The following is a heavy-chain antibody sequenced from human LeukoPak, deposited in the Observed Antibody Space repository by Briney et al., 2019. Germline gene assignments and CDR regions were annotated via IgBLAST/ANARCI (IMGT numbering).Heavy chain of an antibody. CDR2: IYTSGST. CDR1: GGSISSYY. V-gene: IGHV4-4*09. Sequence: PSETLSLTCTVSGGSISSYYWSWIRQPPGKGLEWIGYIYTSGSTNYNPSLKSRVTISVDTSKNQFSLKLSSVTAADTAVYYCARQIAALLIGYYYYYMDVSGKGTTVTVSS. CDR3: ARQIAALLIGYYYYYMDV. D-gene: IGHD6-6*01. J-gene: IGHJ6*03.